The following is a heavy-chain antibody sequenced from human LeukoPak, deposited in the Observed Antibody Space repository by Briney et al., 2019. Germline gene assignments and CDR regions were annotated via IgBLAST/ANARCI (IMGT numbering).Heavy chain of an antibody. J-gene: IGHJ6*02. CDR2: ISAYNGDT. D-gene: IGHD5-24*01. V-gene: IGHV1-18*01. CDR1: GYTFTSYG. CDR3: ARPRSGGYNYGDYYYYGMDV. Sequence: WASVKVSCKASGYTFTSYGISWVRQAPGQGLEWMGWISAYNGDTNYAQKLQGRVTITTDTSTSTAYMELRSLRSDDTAVYYCARPRSGGYNYGDYYYYGMDVWGQGTTVTVSS.